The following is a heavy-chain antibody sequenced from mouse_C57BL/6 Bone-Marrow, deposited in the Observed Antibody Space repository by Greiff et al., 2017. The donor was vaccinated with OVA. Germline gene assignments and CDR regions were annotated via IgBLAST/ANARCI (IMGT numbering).Heavy chain of an antibody. J-gene: IGHJ2*01. CDR3: ARGGYYAYGDFDY. V-gene: IGHV1-53*01. Sequence: VQLQQPGTELVKPGASVKLSCKASGYTFTSYWMHWVKQRPGQGLEWIGNINPSNGGTNYNEKFKSKATLTVDKSSSTAYMQLSSLTSEDSAVYYCARGGYYAYGDFDYWGQGTTLTVSS. CDR2: INPSNGGT. D-gene: IGHD1-1*02. CDR1: GYTFTSYW.